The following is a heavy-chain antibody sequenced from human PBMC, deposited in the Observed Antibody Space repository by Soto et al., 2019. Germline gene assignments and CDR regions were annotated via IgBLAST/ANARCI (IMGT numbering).Heavy chain of an antibody. CDR3: ARDQQLAYYYSGMDV. CDR1: GYTFTSYY. Sequence: SVKVSCKASGYTFTSYYMRWVRQAPGQGLEWMGIINPSGGSTSYAQKFQGRVTMTRDTSTSTVYMELSSLRSEDTAVYYCARDQQLAYYYSGMDVWGQGTTVTVSS. J-gene: IGHJ6*02. V-gene: IGHV1-46*01. D-gene: IGHD6-6*01. CDR2: INPSGGST.